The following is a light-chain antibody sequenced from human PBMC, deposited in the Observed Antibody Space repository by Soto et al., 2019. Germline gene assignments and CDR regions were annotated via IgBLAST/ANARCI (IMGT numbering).Light chain of an antibody. J-gene: IGLJ1*01. CDR2: EVS. CDR1: SSDVGSYNY. CDR3: SSYTSSSTL. Sequence: QSVLTQPASVSGSPGPSITISCTGTSSDVGSYNYVSWYQQHPGKAPKLMIYEVSDRPSGISSRFSGSKSGNTASLTISGRQTEDEADYYCSSYTSSSTLFGTGTKLTVL. V-gene: IGLV2-14*01.